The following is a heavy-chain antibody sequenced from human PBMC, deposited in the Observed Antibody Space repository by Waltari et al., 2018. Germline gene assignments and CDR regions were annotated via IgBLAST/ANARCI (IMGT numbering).Heavy chain of an antibody. CDR3: ARVTSITMMSWFDP. J-gene: IGHJ5*02. CDR1: GGSISSSSYY. D-gene: IGHD3-22*01. Sequence: QLQLQESGPGLVKPSETLSLTCTVSGGSISSSSYYWGWIRQPPGKGLEWIGSIYYSGSTYYNPSLKSRVTISVDTSKNQFSLKLSSVTAADTAVYYCARVTSITMMSWFDPWGQGTLVTVSS. CDR2: IYYSGST. V-gene: IGHV4-39*01.